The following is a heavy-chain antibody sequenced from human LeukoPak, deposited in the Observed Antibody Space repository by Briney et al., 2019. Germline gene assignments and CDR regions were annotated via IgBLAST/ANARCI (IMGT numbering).Heavy chain of an antibody. CDR3: ARRSTVAGRGRFDP. J-gene: IGHJ5*02. CDR1: GGSIRSTSYY. D-gene: IGHD6-19*01. V-gene: IGHV4-39*01. CDR2: VHHSGST. Sequence: SETLSLTCTVSGGSIRSTSYYWGWIRQPPGKGLEWLGSVHHSGSTYDNPSLKSRVTISVDTSKNQFSLKLISVTAAGTAVYYCARRSTVAGRGRFDPWGQGTLVTVSS.